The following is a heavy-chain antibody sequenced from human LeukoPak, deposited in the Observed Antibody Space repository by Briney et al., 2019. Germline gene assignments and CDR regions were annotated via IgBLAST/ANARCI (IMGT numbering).Heavy chain of an antibody. CDR1: GDTFTGYY. V-gene: IGHV1-2*02. Sequence: ASVKVSCKASGDTFTGYYIHWVRQAPGQGLEWMGWINPNSGGTNYAQKFQGRVTMTRDTSISTAYMDLSSLRSDDTAVYYCAIDDEDAFDIWGQGTMVTVSS. CDR2: INPNSGGT. J-gene: IGHJ3*02. CDR3: AIDDEDAFDI.